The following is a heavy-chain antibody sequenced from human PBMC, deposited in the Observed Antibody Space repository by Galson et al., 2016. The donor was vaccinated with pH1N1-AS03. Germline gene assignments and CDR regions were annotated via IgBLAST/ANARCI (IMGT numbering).Heavy chain of an antibody. V-gene: IGHV1-46*01. J-gene: IGHJ5*02. D-gene: IGHD3-10*01. Sequence: SVKVSCKASGYTFVYYYVHWVRQAPGQGLEWMGIINPSNGIAGYAQKFEGRVTLTRDKSTTTVYMELRSLRSQDTAFYYCGRDPSREGSGRPDNWFDTWGQGTLVTVSS. CDR3: GRDPSREGSGRPDNWFDT. CDR2: INPSNGIA. CDR1: GYTFVYYY.